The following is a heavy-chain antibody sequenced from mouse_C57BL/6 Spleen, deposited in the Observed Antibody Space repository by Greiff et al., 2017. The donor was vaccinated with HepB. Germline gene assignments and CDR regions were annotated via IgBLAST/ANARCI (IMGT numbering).Heavy chain of an antibody. V-gene: IGHV1-50*01. CDR3: AKGDYGSTHY. J-gene: IGHJ2*01. D-gene: IGHD1-1*01. Sequence: QVQLQQPGAELVKPGASVKLSCKASGYTFTSYWMQWVKQRPGQGLEWIGEIDPSDSYTNYNQKFKGKATLTVDTSSSTAYMQLSSLTSEDSAVYYCAKGDYGSTHYWGQGTTLTVSS. CDR2: IDPSDSYT. CDR1: GYTFTSYW.